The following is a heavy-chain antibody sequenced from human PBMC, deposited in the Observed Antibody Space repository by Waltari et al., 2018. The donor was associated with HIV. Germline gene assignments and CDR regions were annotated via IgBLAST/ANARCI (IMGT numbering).Heavy chain of an antibody. J-gene: IGHJ4*02. CDR1: GFTFSSYG. D-gene: IGHD5-18*01. CDR2: IWYDGSNK. V-gene: IGHV3-33*01. CDR3: AREKVDTTMAVGYYFDY. Sequence: QVQLVESGGGVVQPGRSLRLSCAASGFTFSSYGRHWVRQAPGKGLEWVAVIWYDGSNKYYADSVKGRFTISRDNSKNTLYVQMNSLRAEDTAVYYCAREKVDTTMAVGYYFDYWGQGTLVTVSS.